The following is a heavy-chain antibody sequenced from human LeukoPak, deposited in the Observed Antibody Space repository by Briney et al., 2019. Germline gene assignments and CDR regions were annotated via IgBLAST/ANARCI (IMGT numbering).Heavy chain of an antibody. J-gene: IGHJ4*02. CDR1: GGSISSYY. V-gene: IGHV4-4*07. D-gene: IGHD3-22*01. Sequence: SETLSLTCTVSGGSISSYYWSWIRQPAGKGLEWIGRIYTSGSTNYNPSLKSRVTMSVDTSKTQFSLKLSSVTAADTAVYYCARTPYYYDSSGYYYYFDYWGQGTLVTVSS. CDR2: IYTSGST. CDR3: ARTPYYYDSSGYYYYFDY.